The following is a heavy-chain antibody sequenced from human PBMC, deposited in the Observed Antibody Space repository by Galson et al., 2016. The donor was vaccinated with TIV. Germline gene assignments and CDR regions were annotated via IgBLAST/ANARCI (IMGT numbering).Heavy chain of an antibody. Sequence: SVKVSCKASGHSFLTYDINWVRQATGQGLEWMGWMNPNTGKTGYAQKFQGRVTMTRNISVSTAYMELSGLRSEDTAVYYCARDIYGGNDYVMDVWGRGTTVTVSS. J-gene: IGHJ6*02. D-gene: IGHD4-23*01. CDR2: MNPNTGKT. V-gene: IGHV1-8*02. CDR1: GHSFLTYD. CDR3: ARDIYGGNDYVMDV.